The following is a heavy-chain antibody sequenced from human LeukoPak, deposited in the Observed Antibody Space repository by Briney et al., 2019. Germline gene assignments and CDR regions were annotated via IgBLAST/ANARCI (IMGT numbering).Heavy chain of an antibody. J-gene: IGHJ4*02. CDR3: ARDQRGWYGDLDY. Sequence: ASVKVSCKASGYTFTSYYMHWVRQAPGQGLEWMGIINPSGGSTSYAQKFQGRVTMTRDTSTGTVYMELRSLRSEDTAVYYCARDQRGWYGDLDYWGQGTLVTVSS. CDR1: GYTFTSYY. D-gene: IGHD6-19*01. V-gene: IGHV1-46*01. CDR2: INPSGGST.